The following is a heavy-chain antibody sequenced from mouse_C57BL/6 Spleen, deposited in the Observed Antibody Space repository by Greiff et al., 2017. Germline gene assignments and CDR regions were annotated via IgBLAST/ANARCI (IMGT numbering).Heavy chain of an antibody. CDR3: ARFDGYYYFDY. CDR2: ISYDGSN. CDR1: GYSITSGYY. Sequence: EVKLQESGPGLVKPSQSLSLTCSVTGYSITSGYYWNWIRQFPGNKLEWMGYISYDGSNNYNPSLKNRISITRDTSKNQFFLKFNSVTTDDTAAYYCARFDGYYYFDYWGQGTTLTVSS. D-gene: IGHD2-3*01. V-gene: IGHV3-6*01. J-gene: IGHJ2*01.